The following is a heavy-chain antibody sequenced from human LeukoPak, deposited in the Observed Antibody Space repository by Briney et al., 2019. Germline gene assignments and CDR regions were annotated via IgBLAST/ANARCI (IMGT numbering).Heavy chain of an antibody. J-gene: IGHJ4*02. V-gene: IGHV4-59*01. CDR1: GGSISSYY. Sequence: PSETLSHTCTVSGGSISSYYWSWIRQPPGKGLEWIGYIYYSGSTNYNPSLKSRVTISADTSKNQFSLKLSSVTAADTAVYYCARGYSSGWSSFDYWGQGTLVTVSS. CDR2: IYYSGST. D-gene: IGHD6-19*01. CDR3: ARGYSSGWSSFDY.